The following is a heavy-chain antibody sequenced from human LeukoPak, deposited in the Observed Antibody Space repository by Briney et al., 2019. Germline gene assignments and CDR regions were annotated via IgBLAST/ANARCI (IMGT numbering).Heavy chain of an antibody. CDR1: GFTFSRYW. CDR2: IKQDGSEK. CDR3: ARVFPYCSSPSCYTADY. V-gene: IGHV3-7*01. J-gene: IGHJ4*02. Sequence: GGSLRLSCAASGFTFSRYWMTWVRQAPGKGLEWVANIKQDGSEKYYVDSVKGRFTISRDNAKNSLYLQMNGLRAEDTAVYYCARVFPYCSSPSCYTADYWGQGTLVTVSS. D-gene: IGHD2-2*02.